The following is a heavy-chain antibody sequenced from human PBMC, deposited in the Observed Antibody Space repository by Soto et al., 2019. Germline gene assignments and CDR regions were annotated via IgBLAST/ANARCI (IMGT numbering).Heavy chain of an antibody. Sequence: EEQLVESGGGLVQPGGSLRLSCTGSGLIVTNYWVHWVRQSPGKGLVWVSRIYPYGTGISYADSVRGRFTISRDNAKSTVYLQMSSLTAEDTAVYYCTKDTFGGRDSWGQGTLVTVSS. D-gene: IGHD3-16*01. V-gene: IGHV3-74*01. CDR2: IYPYGTGI. J-gene: IGHJ4*02. CDR3: TKDTFGGRDS. CDR1: GLIVTNYW.